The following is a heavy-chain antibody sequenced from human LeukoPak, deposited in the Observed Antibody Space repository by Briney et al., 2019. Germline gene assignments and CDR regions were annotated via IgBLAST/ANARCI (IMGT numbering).Heavy chain of an antibody. CDR2: ISPTSGTI. CDR1: GFTFSTYS. Sequence: GGSLRLSCAGSGFTFSTYSMNWVRLAPGKGLEWVSYISPTSGTIYYTDSVKGRFTISRDTSKNTLYLQMNSLRAEDTAIYYCAKRGAEVGATVAPGDYWGQGTLVTVSS. V-gene: IGHV3-48*01. J-gene: IGHJ4*02. CDR3: AKRGAEVGATVAPGDY. D-gene: IGHD1-26*01.